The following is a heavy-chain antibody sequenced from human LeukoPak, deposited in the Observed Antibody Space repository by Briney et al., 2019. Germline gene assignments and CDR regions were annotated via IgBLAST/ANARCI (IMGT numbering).Heavy chain of an antibody. CDR3: ASLGVVPRPGFYYYYMDV. D-gene: IGHD2-2*01. CDR1: GYTFTGYY. CDR2: INPNSGGT. J-gene: IGHJ6*03. V-gene: IGHV1-2*02. Sequence: GASVKVSCKASGYTFTGYYMHWVRQAPGQGLEWMGWINPNSGGTNYAQKFQGRVTMTRGTSISTAYMELSRLRSDDTAVYYCASLGVVPRPGFYYYYMDVWGKGTTVTISS.